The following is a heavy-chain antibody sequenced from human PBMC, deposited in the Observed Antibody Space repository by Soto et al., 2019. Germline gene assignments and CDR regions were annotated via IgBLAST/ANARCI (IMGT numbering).Heavy chain of an antibody. V-gene: IGHV1-18*01. CDR1: GYTFTSYG. CDR3: AREGGWFYYGMDD. Sequence: QSQLVQSGAAVKKPGASVKVSCKASGYTFTSYGISWVRQAPGQWLEWMGWISADNGNTNYAQHLQGRVTITTDTATSTAYMELRSLRADDTAVYYGAREGGWFYYGMDDWGQGTTVTGSS. D-gene: IGHD6-19*01. J-gene: IGHJ6*02. CDR2: ISADNGNT.